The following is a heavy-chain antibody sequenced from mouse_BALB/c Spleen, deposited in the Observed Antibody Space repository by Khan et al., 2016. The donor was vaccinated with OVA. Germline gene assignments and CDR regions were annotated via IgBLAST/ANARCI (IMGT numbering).Heavy chain of an antibody. CDR2: INYSGGT. CDR3: AGWFAY. J-gene: IGHJ3*01. V-gene: IGHV3-2*02. Sequence: EVELVESGPGLVKPSQSLSLTCTVTGYSITSDYAWNWIRQFPGNRLEWMGYINYSGGTSYLPSLKSRISITRDTSKNQFFLQLNSVTPEDSATYYCAGWFAYWGQGTLVTVS. CDR1: GYSITSDYA.